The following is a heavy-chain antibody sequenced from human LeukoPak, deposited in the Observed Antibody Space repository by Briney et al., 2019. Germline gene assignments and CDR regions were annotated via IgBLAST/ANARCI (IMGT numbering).Heavy chain of an antibody. CDR1: GGSISSYY. V-gene: IGHV4-59*01. Sequence: SETLSLTCTVSGGSISSYYWSWIRQPPGKGLEWIGYIYYSGSTNYNPSLKSRVTISVDTSKNQFSLKLSSVTAADTAVYYCARGVGYCSSTSCYIPYYFDYWGQGTLVTVFS. CDR3: ARGVGYCSSTSCYIPYYFDY. CDR2: IYYSGST. D-gene: IGHD2-2*02. J-gene: IGHJ4*02.